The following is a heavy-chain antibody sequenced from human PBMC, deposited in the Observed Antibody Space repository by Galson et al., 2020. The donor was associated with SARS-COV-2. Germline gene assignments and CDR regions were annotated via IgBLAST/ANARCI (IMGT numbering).Heavy chain of an antibody. Sequence: SVKVSCKASGGTFSSSDVNWVRQAPGQGLEWLGGFIHVFHTATYAQKFQGRVTITAGEPTTTAYMELTSLRSDDTAVYFCVRGEVQTLDYWGQGTLVTVSS. D-gene: IGHD1-1*01. V-gene: IGHV1-69*13. CDR2: FIHVFHTA. CDR3: VRGEVQTLDY. J-gene: IGHJ4*02. CDR1: GGTFSSSD.